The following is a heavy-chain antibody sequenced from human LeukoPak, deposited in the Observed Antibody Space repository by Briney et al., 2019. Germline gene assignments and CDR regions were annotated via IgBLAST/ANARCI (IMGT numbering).Heavy chain of an antibody. CDR3: ARDSGYYDSSDY. CDR2: IKRDGSEK. Sequence: GGSLRLSCAASGFTFSSYWMSWVRQAPGKGLEGVANIKRDGSEKYYVDSVKGRFTISRDNAKNSLYLQMNSLRAEDTAVYYCARDSGYYDSSDYWGQGTLVTVSS. D-gene: IGHD3-22*01. J-gene: IGHJ4*02. V-gene: IGHV3-7*01. CDR1: GFTFSSYW.